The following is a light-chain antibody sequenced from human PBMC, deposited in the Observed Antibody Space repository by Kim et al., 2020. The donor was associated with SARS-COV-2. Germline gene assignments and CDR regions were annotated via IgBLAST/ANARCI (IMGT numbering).Light chain of an antibody. J-gene: IGKJ1*01. CDR1: QDISNY. CDR3: QKCDSAPWT. V-gene: IGKV1-27*01. Sequence: DIQMTQSPSSLSASVGDRVTITCRASQDISNYLAWFQLKPGKAPKLLIYAASALQPGVPSRFSGSGSGTDFTLTVTSLQPKDVATYYCQKCDSAPWTFGQGTKVDIK. CDR2: AAS.